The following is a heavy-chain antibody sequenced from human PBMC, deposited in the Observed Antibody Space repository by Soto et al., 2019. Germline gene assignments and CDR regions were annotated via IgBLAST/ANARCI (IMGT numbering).Heavy chain of an antibody. CDR3: ARPDFGDYWYFDL. Sequence: QAQLVQSGAEVKKPGSSVKVSCKASGGTFSSNTFSWVRQAPGQGLEWMGRIIPALGTATYEQKFHGRVTITADESATTVYMELNSLRSEDTAVYYCARPDFGDYWYFDLWGRGTLVTVSS. J-gene: IGHJ2*01. V-gene: IGHV1-69*08. CDR2: IIPALGTA. CDR1: GGTFSSNT. D-gene: IGHD4-17*01.